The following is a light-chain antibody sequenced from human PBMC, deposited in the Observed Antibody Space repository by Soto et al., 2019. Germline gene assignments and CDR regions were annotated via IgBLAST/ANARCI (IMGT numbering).Light chain of an antibody. V-gene: IGLV1-40*01. CDR3: QSYDSILSGPVV. CDR1: SSNIGAGYD. Sequence: QSVLTQPPSVSGAPGQRVTISCTGSSSNIGAGYDVHWYQQLPGTAPKLLIYGNSNRPSGVPDRFSGSKSGTSASLAITGLQAEDDADYYGQSYDSILSGPVVFGGGTKLTVL. J-gene: IGLJ3*02. CDR2: GNS.